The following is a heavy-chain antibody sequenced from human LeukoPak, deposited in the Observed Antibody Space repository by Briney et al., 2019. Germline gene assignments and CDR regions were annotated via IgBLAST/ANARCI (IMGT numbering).Heavy chain of an antibody. J-gene: IGHJ4*02. V-gene: IGHV1-69*06. Sequence: ASVKVSCKASGGTFSSYAISWVRQAPGQGLEWMGGIIPIFGTANYAQKFQGRVTITADKSTSTAYMELSSLRSEDTAVYYCARDGSSPGAYYSDYWGQGTLVTVSS. D-gene: IGHD6-13*01. CDR3: ARDGSSPGAYYSDY. CDR2: IIPIFGTA. CDR1: GGTFSSYA.